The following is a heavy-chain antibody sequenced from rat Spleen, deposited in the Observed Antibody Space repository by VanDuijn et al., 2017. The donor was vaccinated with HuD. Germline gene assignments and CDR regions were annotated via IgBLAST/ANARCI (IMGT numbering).Heavy chain of an antibody. CDR3: ARGYVMDA. J-gene: IGHJ4*01. V-gene: IGHV5-19*01. CDR1: GFTFNNYG. CDR2: ISPSGGST. Sequence: EVQLVESGGGLVQPGRSLKLSCAASGFTFNNYGMHWIRQAPTEGLEWVASISPSGGSTFYRDSVKGRFTISRDIAKNTVYLQMDSLRSEDTATYYCARGYVMDAWGQGASVTVSS.